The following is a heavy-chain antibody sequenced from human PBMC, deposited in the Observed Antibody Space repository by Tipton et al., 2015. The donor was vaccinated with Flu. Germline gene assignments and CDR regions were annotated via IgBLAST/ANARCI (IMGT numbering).Heavy chain of an antibody. V-gene: IGHV4-34*01. J-gene: IGHJ6*03. CDR1: GGSFSGYY. Sequence: TLSLTCAVYGGSFSGYYWSWIRQPPGKGLEWIGEINHSGSTNYNPSPKSRVTISVDTSKNQFSLKLSSVTAADTAVYYCARGGRAFSGGSCYRGGSCYMDVWGKGTTVTVSS. CDR2: INHSGST. D-gene: IGHD2-15*01. CDR3: ARGGRAFSGGSCYRGGSCYMDV.